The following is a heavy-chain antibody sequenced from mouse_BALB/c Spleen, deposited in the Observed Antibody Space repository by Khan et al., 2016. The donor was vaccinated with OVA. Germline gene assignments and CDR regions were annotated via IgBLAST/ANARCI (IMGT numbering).Heavy chain of an antibody. CDR3: TRRGRYSLFAF. J-gene: IGHJ3*01. CDR1: GYTFTTYW. Sequence: VQLQESGAELAKPGASVKMSCTASGYTFTTYWIHWVKQRPGQGLEWIGYINPSTGYTEYNQKFKDKATLTTDKSSSAAYMQLSSLTSEDSAVYYCTRRGRYSLFAFWGQGTLVTVSA. V-gene: IGHV1-7*01. CDR2: INPSTGYT. D-gene: IGHD6-2*01.